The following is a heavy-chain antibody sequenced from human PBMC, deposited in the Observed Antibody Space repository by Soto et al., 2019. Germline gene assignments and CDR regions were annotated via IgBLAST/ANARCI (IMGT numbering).Heavy chain of an antibody. CDR1: GFTFSSYG. CDR2: ISYDGSNK. V-gene: IGHV3-30*18. J-gene: IGHJ4*02. Sequence: GGSLRLSCAASGFTFSSYGMHWVRQAPGKGLEWVAVISYDGSNKYYADSVKSRFTISRDNSKNTLYLQMNSLRAEDTAVYYCAKLRKRRDGYNYSDYWGQGTLVTVSS. D-gene: IGHD5-12*01. CDR3: AKLRKRRDGYNYSDY.